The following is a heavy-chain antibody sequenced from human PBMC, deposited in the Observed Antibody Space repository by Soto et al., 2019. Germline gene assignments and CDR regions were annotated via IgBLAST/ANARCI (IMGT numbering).Heavy chain of an antibody. J-gene: IGHJ6*02. D-gene: IGHD5-12*01. V-gene: IGHV1-69*12. CDR3: ARARSGYDWSPDCLFYGMDV. Sequence: QVQLVQSGAEVKKPGSSVKVSCKPSGGTFTSYAISWVRQAPGQRLEWMGGIIPMFGKADHAQKFQGRVTITADESTSTAYMELTSLRSEDTAVYYCARARSGYDWSPDCLFYGMDVWGQGTTVTVSS. CDR2: IIPMFGKA. CDR1: GGTFTSYA.